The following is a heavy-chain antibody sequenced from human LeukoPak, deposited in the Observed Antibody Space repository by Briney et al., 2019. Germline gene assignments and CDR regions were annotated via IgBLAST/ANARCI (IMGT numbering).Heavy chain of an antibody. Sequence: PGGSLRLSCAPSGFTFTSYAMYWVRQAPGKGLEWVAVISYDGSSKYYAGSVKGRFLISRDNAKNTLYLQMNSLRPEDTAVYYCARDGGAYCGRDCFYWYFDLWGRGTLATVSS. V-gene: IGHV3-30-3*01. J-gene: IGHJ2*01. CDR1: GFTFTSYA. CDR3: ARDGGAYCGRDCFYWYFDL. CDR2: ISYDGSSK. D-gene: IGHD2-21*01.